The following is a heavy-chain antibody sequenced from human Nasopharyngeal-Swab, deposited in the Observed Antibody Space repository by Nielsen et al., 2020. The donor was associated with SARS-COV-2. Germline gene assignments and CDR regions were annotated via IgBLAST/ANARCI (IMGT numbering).Heavy chain of an antibody. Sequence: GGSLRLSCTASGFTFTTYAMSWVRQAPGKGLGWVSAISGIGDRTYYADSVQGRFTISRDNSKNTLYLQMNSLRAEDTAVYYCAKRLSCTSTSCYAFDYWGQGTLVTVSS. J-gene: IGHJ4*02. CDR1: GFTFTTYA. CDR2: ISGIGDRT. CDR3: AKRLSCTSTSCYAFDY. V-gene: IGHV3-23*01. D-gene: IGHD2-2*01.